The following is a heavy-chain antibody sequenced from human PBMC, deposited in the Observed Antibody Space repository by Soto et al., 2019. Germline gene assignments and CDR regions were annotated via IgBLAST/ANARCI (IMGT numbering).Heavy chain of an antibody. J-gene: IGHJ1*01. Sequence: QVQLQESGPGLVKPSQTLSLTCTVSGGSVSGGVYYWHWIRQHPEKGLEWVGYIYYSGSTYYNPALRGRVTISADTSKSQFSLKLSSVTVADTAVYYCARSSVAGAGYFQHWGQGTQVIVSS. V-gene: IGHV4-31*03. D-gene: IGHD6-19*01. CDR1: GGSVSGGVYY. CDR3: ARSSVAGAGYFQH. CDR2: IYYSGST.